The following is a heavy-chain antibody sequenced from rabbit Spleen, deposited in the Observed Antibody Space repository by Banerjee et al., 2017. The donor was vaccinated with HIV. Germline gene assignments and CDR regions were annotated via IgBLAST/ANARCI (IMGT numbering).Heavy chain of an antibody. CDR1: GFDFSSYY. Sequence: HLKESGGGLVQPGGSLTLSCKGSGFDFSSYYMSWVRQAPGKGLEWIGYIDPFFGTTYYASWVNGRFTISSHNAQNTLYLQLNSLTAADTATYFCARGPPYAGYAGYGYVYLNLWGQGTLVTVS. CDR2: IDPFFGTT. CDR3: ARGPPYAGYAGYGYVYLNL. J-gene: IGHJ4*01. D-gene: IGHD6-1*01. V-gene: IGHV1S7*01.